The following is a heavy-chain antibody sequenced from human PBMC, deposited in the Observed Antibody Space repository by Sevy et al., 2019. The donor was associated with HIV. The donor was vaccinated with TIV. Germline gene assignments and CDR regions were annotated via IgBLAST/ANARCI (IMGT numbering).Heavy chain of an antibody. CDR1: GFTFSSYG. J-gene: IGHJ2*01. CDR3: ARELSGDYYDSSGYRFFDL. CDR2: IWFDGRNQ. D-gene: IGHD3-22*01. Sequence: RGSLRLSCAASGFTFSSYGMNWVRQAPGKGLEWVAVIWFDGRNQYYSESVKGRFTISRDNAKNTLYLQMNSLRAEDTAVYYCARELSGDYYDSSGYRFFDLWGRGTLVTVSS. V-gene: IGHV3-33*01.